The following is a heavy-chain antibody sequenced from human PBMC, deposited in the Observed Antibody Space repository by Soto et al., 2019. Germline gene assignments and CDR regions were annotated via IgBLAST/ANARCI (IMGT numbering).Heavy chain of an antibody. Sequence: QVQLVQSGAEVKKPGSSVKVSCKTSGGTFSSYAISWVRQAPGQGLEWMGGIIPIFGTANYAQKFQGRVTITADEATSTAYMDVSSLRSEDTAVYYCARRIDYGGNSPYFDYWGQGTLVTVSS. D-gene: IGHD2-21*02. CDR2: IIPIFGTA. CDR1: GGTFSSYA. J-gene: IGHJ4*02. V-gene: IGHV1-69*01. CDR3: ARRIDYGGNSPYFDY.